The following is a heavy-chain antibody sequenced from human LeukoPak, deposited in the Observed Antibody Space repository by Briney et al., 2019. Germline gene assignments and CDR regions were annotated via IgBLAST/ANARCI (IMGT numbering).Heavy chain of an antibody. CDR3: ARGSVIDPYYYGMDV. J-gene: IGHJ6*02. CDR1: GFTFSSCA. Sequence: PGRSLRLSCAASGFTFSSCAMHWVRQAPGKGLEWVAVISYDGSNKYYADSVKGRFTISRDNSKNTLYLQMNSLRAEDTAVYYCARGSVIDPYYYGMDVWGQGTTVTVSS. V-gene: IGHV3-30-3*01. D-gene: IGHD2-21*01. CDR2: ISYDGSNK.